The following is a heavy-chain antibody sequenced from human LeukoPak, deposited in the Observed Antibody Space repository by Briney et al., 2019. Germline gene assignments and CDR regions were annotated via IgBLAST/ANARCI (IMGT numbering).Heavy chain of an antibody. J-gene: IGHJ4*02. CDR2: IIPILGIA. D-gene: IGHD3-22*01. CDR3: ARDGRPYDSSAARGYYFDY. CDR1: GGTFSSYA. V-gene: IGHV1-69*04. Sequence: ASVKVSCKASGGTFSSYAISWVRQAPGQGLEWMGRIIPILGIANYAQKFQGRVTITADKSTSTAYMELSSLRSEDTAVYYCARDGRPYDSSAARGYYFDYWGQGTLVTVSS.